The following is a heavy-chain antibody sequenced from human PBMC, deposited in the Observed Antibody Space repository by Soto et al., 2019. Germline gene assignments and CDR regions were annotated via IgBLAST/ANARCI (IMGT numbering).Heavy chain of an antibody. D-gene: IGHD3-22*01. V-gene: IGHV4-59*01. CDR1: GGSISSYY. CDR3: ARVVGYYDSSGYPFARYYFDY. CDR2: IYYSGST. J-gene: IGHJ4*02. Sequence: SETLSLTCTVSGGSISSYYWSWIRQPPGKGLEWIGYIYYSGSTNYNPSLKSRVTISVDTSKNQFSLKLSSVTAADTAVYYCARVVGYYDSSGYPFARYYFDYWGQGTLVTVSS.